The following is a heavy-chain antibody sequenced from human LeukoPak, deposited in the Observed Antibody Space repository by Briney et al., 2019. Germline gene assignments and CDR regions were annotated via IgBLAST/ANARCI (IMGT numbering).Heavy chain of an antibody. J-gene: IGHJ4*02. Sequence: IFVTANYAQKFQGRVTITADESTSTAYMELSSLRSEDTAVYYCARQVRPYYDSSSYSDFDYWGQGTLVTVSS. CDR2: IFVTA. CDR3: ARQVRPYYDSSSYSDFDY. V-gene: IGHV1-69*01. D-gene: IGHD3-22*01.